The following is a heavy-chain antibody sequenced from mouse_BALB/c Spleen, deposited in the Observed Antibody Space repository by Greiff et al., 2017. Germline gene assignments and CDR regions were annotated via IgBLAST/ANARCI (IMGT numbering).Heavy chain of an antibody. CDR3: ARGDYYDYDGAWFAY. CDR1: GYTFTSYY. Sequence: VQLQQSGPELVKPGASVRISCKASGYTFTSYYIHWVKQRPGQGLEWIGWIYPGNVNTKYNEKFKGKATLTADKSSSTAYMQLSSLTSEDSAVYFCARGDYYDYDGAWFAYWGQGTLVTVSA. CDR2: IYPGNVNT. D-gene: IGHD2-4*01. J-gene: IGHJ3*01. V-gene: IGHV1S56*01.